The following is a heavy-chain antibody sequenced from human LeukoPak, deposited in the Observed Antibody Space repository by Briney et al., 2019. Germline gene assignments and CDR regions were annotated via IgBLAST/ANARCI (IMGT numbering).Heavy chain of an antibody. CDR2: INPNSGGT. CDR1: GYTFTGYY. Sequence: ASVNVSCKASGYTFTGYYIHWVRQAPGQGLEWMGWINPNSGGTNYAQKFQGRVTMTRDTSISTAYMELSRLRSDDTAVYYCARGGSSSWYSSGSYWGQGTLVTVSS. CDR3: ARGGSSSWYSSGSY. D-gene: IGHD6-13*01. J-gene: IGHJ4*02. V-gene: IGHV1-2*02.